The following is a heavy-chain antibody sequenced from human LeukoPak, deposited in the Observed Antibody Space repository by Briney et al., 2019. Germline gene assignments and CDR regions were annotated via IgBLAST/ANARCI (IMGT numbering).Heavy chain of an antibody. V-gene: IGHV3-33*06. CDR2: IWYDGSNK. D-gene: IGHD2-21*02. J-gene: IGHJ4*02. CDR1: GFTFSSYG. Sequence: GGSLRLSCAASGFTFSSYGMHWVRQAPGKGLEWVAVIWYDGSNKYYADSVKGRFTISRDNSKNTLYLQMNSLRAEDTAVYYCAKDSEYCGGDCYSGAGHWGQGTLVTVSS. CDR3: AKDSEYCGGDCYSGAGH.